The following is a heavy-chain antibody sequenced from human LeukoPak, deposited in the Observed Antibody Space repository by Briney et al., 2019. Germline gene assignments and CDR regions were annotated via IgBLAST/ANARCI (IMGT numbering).Heavy chain of an antibody. J-gene: IGHJ5*01. CDR1: GDSISNFY. CDR3: ALAPNSNWFDF. V-gene: IGHV4-59*08. CDR2: IHYSGSS. D-gene: IGHD2-8*01. Sequence: SETLSLTCTVSGDSISNFYWNWIRQSPGKGLEWIGNIHYSGSSVYNPSLKSRGTISIDTSRRQFFLKLSSVTAADTAVYFCALAPNSNWFDFWGPGTLVTVSS.